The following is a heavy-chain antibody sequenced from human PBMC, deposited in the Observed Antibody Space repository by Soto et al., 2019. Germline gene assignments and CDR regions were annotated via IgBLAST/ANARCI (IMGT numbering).Heavy chain of an antibody. D-gene: IGHD3-10*01. J-gene: IGHJ6*01. CDR1: GFTFSNYG. Sequence: QVQLVESGGAVVQPGRSLRLSCAASGFTFSNYGMHWVRQVPGKGLEWVAVISYDGSNKYYADSVKGRFTISRDNSKNTLYMQMNTVRPEDTGVYYCATISVEVRGLRARYYYHGMDDWGQGTTVIASS. V-gene: IGHV3-30*03. CDR3: ATISVEVRGLRARYYYHGMDD. CDR2: ISYDGSNK.